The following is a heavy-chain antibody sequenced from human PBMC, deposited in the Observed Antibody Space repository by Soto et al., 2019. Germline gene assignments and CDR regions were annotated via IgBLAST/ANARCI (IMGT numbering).Heavy chain of an antibody. V-gene: IGHV1-69*12. CDR2: IIPVFGTA. D-gene: IGHD3-9*01. CDR1: GGSLSNYG. J-gene: IGHJ6*02. CDR3: ARGDATKIVVTTYYAMDV. Sequence: QVQLVQSRAEVKKPGSSVNVSCKASGGSLSNYGISWVRRAPGQGLEWMGGIIPVFGTANYAQKFQGRVTITADESTSIVYMDVTSLRSEDTAVYYCARGDATKIVVTTYYAMDVWGQGTTVTVSS.